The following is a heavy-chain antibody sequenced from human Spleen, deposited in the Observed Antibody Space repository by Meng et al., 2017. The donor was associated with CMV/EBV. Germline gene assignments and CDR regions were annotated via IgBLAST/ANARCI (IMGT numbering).Heavy chain of an antibody. V-gene: IGHV6-1*01. CDR3: AARGDDSRGAFDY. J-gene: IGHJ4*02. Sequence: QVQLQQSGPGLVKPPQPLPLTCAISGDSVSSNSAAWNWIRQSPSRGLEWLGRTYYRSKWYNDYAVSVKSRITINPDTSKNQFSLQLNSVTPEDTAVYYCAARGDDSRGAFDYWGQGTLVTVSS. CDR2: TYYRSKWYN. CDR1: GDSVSSNSAA. D-gene: IGHD3-3*01.